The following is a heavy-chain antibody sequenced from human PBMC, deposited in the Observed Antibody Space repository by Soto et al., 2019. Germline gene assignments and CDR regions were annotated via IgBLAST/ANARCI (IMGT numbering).Heavy chain of an antibody. V-gene: IGHV3-23*01. CDR2: IRDGGEST. D-gene: IGHD2-15*01. CDR3: APHVHCSGGSCHYDAFDI. CDR1: GFIFGNYM. J-gene: IGHJ3*02. Sequence: EVQLLESGGGLVQPGESLRLSCAFSGFIFGNYMMTWVRQAPGKGLEWVSTIRDGGESTYYADSVKGRFTISRDNSKNTLYLQMDRVGVEDTAVYYCAPHVHCSGGSCHYDAFDIRGQGTMVTVSS.